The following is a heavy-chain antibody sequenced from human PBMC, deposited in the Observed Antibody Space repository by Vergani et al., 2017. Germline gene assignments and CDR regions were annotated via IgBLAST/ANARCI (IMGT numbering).Heavy chain of an antibody. Sequence: VQLVESGGGVVQPGRSLRLSCAASGFTFSSYGMHWVRQAPGKGLEWVAVISYDGSNKYYADSVKGRFTISRDNSKNTLYLQMNSLRAEDTAVYYCAKESXAAAGTGYYYYYYGMDVWGQGTTVTVSS. CDR1: GFTFSSYG. CDR2: ISYDGSNK. CDR3: AKESXAAAGTGYYYYYYGMDV. D-gene: IGHD6-13*01. V-gene: IGHV3-30*18. J-gene: IGHJ6*02.